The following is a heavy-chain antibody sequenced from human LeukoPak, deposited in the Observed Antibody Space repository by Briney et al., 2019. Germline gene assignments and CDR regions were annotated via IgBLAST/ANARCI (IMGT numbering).Heavy chain of an antibody. J-gene: IGHJ5*02. V-gene: IGHV3-23*01. CDR2: ISGSGGTT. CDR3: AKDHWNYYDSSGFYDH. Sequence: GGSLRLSCAASGFTFSNYAMNWVRQAPAKGLEWVSVISGSGGTTYYADSEKGRFTISRDNSKNTLYLQMNSLRAEDTALYYCAKDHWNYYDSSGFYDHWGQGTLVTVSS. D-gene: IGHD3-22*01. CDR1: GFTFSNYA.